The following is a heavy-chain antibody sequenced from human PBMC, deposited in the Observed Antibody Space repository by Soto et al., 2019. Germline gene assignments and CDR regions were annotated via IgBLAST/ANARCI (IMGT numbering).Heavy chain of an antibody. V-gene: IGHV7-4-1*01. D-gene: IGHD2-15*01. CDR3: ARDHHCTTGTCYSSFDP. Sequence: ASVKVSCKASGYTFNNFAINWVRQAPGQGLEWMGWINTKTGNPTYAQGFTGRFVFSLDTSVSTAYLQIYSLKAEDTAIYYCARDHHCTTGTCYSSFDPWGQGTPVTVSS. CDR2: INTKTGNP. J-gene: IGHJ5*02. CDR1: GYTFNNFA.